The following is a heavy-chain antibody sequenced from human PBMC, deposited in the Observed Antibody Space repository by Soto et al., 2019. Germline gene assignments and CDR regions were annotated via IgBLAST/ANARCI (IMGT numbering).Heavy chain of an antibody. D-gene: IGHD5-12*01. CDR1: GFTFSSYA. V-gene: IGHV3-23*01. J-gene: IGHJ6*03. CDR2: ISGSGGST. Sequence: GGSLRLSCAASGFTFSSYAMSWVRQAPGKGLEWVSAISGSGGSTYYADSVKGRFTISRDNSKNTLYLQMNSLRAEDTAVFYGAKASVATVYYYSYMDVWGNGPTVTVSS. CDR3: AKASVATVYYYSYMDV.